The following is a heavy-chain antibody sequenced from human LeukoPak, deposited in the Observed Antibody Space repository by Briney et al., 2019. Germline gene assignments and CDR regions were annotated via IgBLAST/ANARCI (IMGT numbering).Heavy chain of an antibody. CDR2: IYYSGST. CDR1: GGSISRYS. J-gene: IGHJ4*02. D-gene: IGHD5-18*01. Sequence: PSETLSLACTVSGGSISRYSWSWIRQPPGKGLEWIGYIYYSGSTNYNPSLKSRVTISVDTSKNQFSLKLSSVTAADTAVYYCARRRYSYGESSFDYWGQGTLVTVSS. CDR3: ARRRYSYGESSFDY. V-gene: IGHV4-59*08.